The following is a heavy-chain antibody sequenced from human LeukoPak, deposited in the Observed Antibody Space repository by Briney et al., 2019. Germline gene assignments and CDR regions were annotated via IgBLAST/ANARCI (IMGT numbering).Heavy chain of an antibody. V-gene: IGHV1-18*01. D-gene: IGHD3-10*01. J-gene: IGHJ5*02. CDR3: ARDLGLYYGSGSYYEFWFDP. CDR2: ISAYNGTT. Sequence: ASVTVSCKASGYTFTSYGISWVRQAPAQGLEWMGWISAYNGTTNYAQKLQGRVTRTTDTSTSTAYLELRSLRSDDTAVYYCARDLGLYYGSGSYYEFWFDPWGQGTLVTVSS. CDR1: GYTFTSYG.